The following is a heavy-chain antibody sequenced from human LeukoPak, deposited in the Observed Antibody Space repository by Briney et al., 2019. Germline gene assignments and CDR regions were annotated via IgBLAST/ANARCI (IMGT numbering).Heavy chain of an antibody. CDR2: IYTSGST. Sequence: SETLSLTCTVSGGSISSYYWSWIRQPAGKGLEWIGRIYTSGSTNYNPSLKSRVTMSVDTSKNQFSLKLSSVTAADTAVYYCAREGPVLRFLEWSANPHYYYYMDVWGKGTTVTVSS. D-gene: IGHD3-3*01. J-gene: IGHJ6*03. CDR1: GGSISSYY. V-gene: IGHV4-4*07. CDR3: AREGPVLRFLEWSANPHYYYYMDV.